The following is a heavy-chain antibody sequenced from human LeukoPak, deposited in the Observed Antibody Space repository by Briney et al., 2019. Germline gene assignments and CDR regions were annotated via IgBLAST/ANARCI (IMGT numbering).Heavy chain of an antibody. CDR1: GGSMSNIYY. Sequence: PSETLSLTCNVSGGSMSNIYYWGWIRQPPGKGLEWIGNIFYSGITYYNPSLRSRVTIAIDTSKNQFSLKLSSVTAADTAVYYCARELWFGNYYYGMDVWGQGTTVTVSS. CDR3: ARELWFGNYYYGMDV. D-gene: IGHD3-10*01. CDR2: IFYSGIT. V-gene: IGHV4-39*07. J-gene: IGHJ6*02.